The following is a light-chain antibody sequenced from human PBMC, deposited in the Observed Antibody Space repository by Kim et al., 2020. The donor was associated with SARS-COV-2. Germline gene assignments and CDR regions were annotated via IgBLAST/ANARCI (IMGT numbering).Light chain of an antibody. Sequence: APGKTARITCGGNNIGSKSVHWYQQKPGQAPVLVIYYDSDRPSGIPERFSGANSGNTATLTISRVDAGDEADYYCQVWDSSSDHWVFGGGTKVTVL. V-gene: IGLV3-21*04. J-gene: IGLJ3*02. CDR3: QVWDSSSDHWV. CDR2: YDS. CDR1: NIGSKS.